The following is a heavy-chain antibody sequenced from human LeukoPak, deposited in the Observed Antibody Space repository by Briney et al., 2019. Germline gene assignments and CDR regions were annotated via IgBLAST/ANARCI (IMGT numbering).Heavy chain of an antibody. CDR3: AKFWFGELSELDY. D-gene: IGHD3-10*01. CDR1: GFTFTSYA. CDR2: ISGSGNRT. J-gene: IGHJ4*02. Sequence: GGSLRLSCAASGFTFTSYAMSWVRQAPGKGLEWISAISGSGNRTYYADSVKGRFTISRDNSRNTLYLQMDSLRAEDTAIYYCAKFWFGELSELDYWGQGTLDTVSS. V-gene: IGHV3-23*01.